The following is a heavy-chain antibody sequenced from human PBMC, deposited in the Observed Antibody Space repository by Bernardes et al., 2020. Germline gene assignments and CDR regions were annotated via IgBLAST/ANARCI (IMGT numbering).Heavy chain of an antibody. CDR1: GFTFSNHL. CDR2: ISGAGTYI. V-gene: IGHV3-21*01. D-gene: IGHD3-9*01. Sequence: GGSLRLSCAASGFTFSNHLFSWVRQAPGKGLEWVSSISGAGTYIYYADSVRGRFTTSRDNTMASVFLQMESLRAEDTAVYCCARDVGGTDWRFGFDVWGRGTMVHVSS. CDR3: ARDVGGTDWRFGFDV. J-gene: IGHJ3*01.